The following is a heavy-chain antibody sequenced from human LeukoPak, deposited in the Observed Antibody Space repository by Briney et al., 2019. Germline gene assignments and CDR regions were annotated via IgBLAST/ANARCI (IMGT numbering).Heavy chain of an antibody. CDR3: ARVWGGYYGSGIGWFDP. CDR2: INHSGST. CDR1: GGSFSGYY. J-gene: IGHJ5*02. V-gene: IGHV4-34*01. Sequence: SETLSLTCAVYGGSFSGYYWSWIRQPPGKGLEWIGEINHSGSTNYNPSLKSRVTISVDTTKNQFSLKLSSVTAADTAVYYCARVWGGYYGSGIGWFDPWGQGTLVTVSS. D-gene: IGHD3-10*01.